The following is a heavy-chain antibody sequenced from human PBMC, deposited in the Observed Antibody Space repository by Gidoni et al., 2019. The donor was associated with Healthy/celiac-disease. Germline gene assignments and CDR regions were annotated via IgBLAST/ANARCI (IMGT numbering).Heavy chain of an antibody. D-gene: IGHD6-19*01. J-gene: IGHJ4*02. CDR3: ARDSGGSHSSGWIDY. CDR2: IYYSGRT. Sequence: QVQRQESGPGLVKPSETLSLTCTVSGGSIRSYFWSWIRQPPGKGLEWIGYIYYSGRTNYNPSLKSRVTISVDTSKNQFSLKLSSVTAADTAVYYCARDSGGSHSSGWIDYWGQGTLVTVSS. CDR1: GGSIRSYF. V-gene: IGHV4-59*01.